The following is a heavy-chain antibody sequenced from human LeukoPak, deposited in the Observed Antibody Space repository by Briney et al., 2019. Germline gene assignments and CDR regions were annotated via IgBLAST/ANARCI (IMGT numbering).Heavy chain of an antibody. CDR1: GFTFSSYA. CDR3: AKAVTFGGVIVIRLYYFDY. CDR2: ISGSGGST. J-gene: IGHJ4*02. V-gene: IGHV3-23*01. D-gene: IGHD3-16*02. Sequence: GGSPRLSCAASGFTFSSYAMSWVRQAPGKGLEWVSAISGSGGSTYYADSVKGRLTISRDNSKNTLYLQMNSLRAEDTAVYYCAKAVTFGGVIVIRLYYFDYWGQGTLVTVSS.